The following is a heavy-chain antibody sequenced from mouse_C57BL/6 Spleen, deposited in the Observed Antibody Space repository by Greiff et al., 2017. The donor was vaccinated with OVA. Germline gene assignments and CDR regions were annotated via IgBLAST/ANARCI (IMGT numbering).Heavy chain of an antibody. CDR1: GFTFSDYG. V-gene: IGHV5-17*01. CDR3: ARSYYGNYAGFAY. CDR2: ISSGSSTI. D-gene: IGHD2-10*01. Sequence: EVMLVESGGGLVKPGGSLKLSCAASGFTFSDYGMHWVRQAPEQGLEWVAYISSGSSTIYYADTVKGRFTLSRDNAKNTLFLQMTSLRSEDTAMYYCARSYYGNYAGFAYWGQGTLVTVSA. J-gene: IGHJ3*01.